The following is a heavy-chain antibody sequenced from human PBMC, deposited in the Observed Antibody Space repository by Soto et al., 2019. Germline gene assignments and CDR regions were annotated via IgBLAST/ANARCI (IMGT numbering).Heavy chain of an antibody. CDR3: AKQGGYRTNYYYYGMDV. Sequence: GGSLRLSCAASGFTFSSYAMSWVRQAPGKGLEWVSAISVSGGSTYYADSVKGRSTISRDNSKNTLYLQMNSLRAEDTAVYYCAKQGGYRTNYYYYGMDVWGQGTTVTVSS. V-gene: IGHV3-23*01. CDR1: GFTFSSYA. J-gene: IGHJ6*02. CDR2: ISVSGGST. D-gene: IGHD3-22*01.